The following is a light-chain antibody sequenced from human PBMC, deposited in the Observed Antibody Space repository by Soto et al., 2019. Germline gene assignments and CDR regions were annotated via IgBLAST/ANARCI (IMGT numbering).Light chain of an antibody. CDR2: RNN. J-gene: IGLJ1*01. Sequence: QSVLTQPPSASGTPGQRVTISCFGSSSNIGSNYVYWYQQLPGTAPKLLIYRNNQRPSGVPDRFSASKSGTSASLAISGLRSEDGADYYCAAWDDSLSGLYVFGTGTKVTV. V-gene: IGLV1-47*01. CDR1: SSNIGSNY. CDR3: AAWDDSLSGLYV.